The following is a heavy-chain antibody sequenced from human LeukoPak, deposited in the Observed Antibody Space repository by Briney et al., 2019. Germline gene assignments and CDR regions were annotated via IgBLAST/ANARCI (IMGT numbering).Heavy chain of an antibody. CDR3: ARGVLIRPNYYCDSSGKPHTFDI. V-gene: IGHV4-59*01. J-gene: IGHJ3*02. D-gene: IGHD3-22*01. CDR2: IYYSGST. CDR1: GGSFSGYY. Sequence: SETLSLTCAVYGGSFSGYYWSWIRQPPGKGLEWIGYIYYSGSTNYNPSLKSRVTISVDTSKNQFSLQLSSVTAADTAVYYCARGVLIRPNYYCDSSGKPHTFDIWGQGTLVTVSS.